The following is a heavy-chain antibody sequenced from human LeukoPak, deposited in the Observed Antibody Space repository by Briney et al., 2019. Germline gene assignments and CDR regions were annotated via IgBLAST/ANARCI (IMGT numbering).Heavy chain of an antibody. CDR3: AKLLWFGELSESTYGMDV. D-gene: IGHD3-10*01. J-gene: IGHJ6*02. CDR1: GFTFRSYA. Sequence: GGSLRLSCVASGFTFRSYAMSWVRQAPGKGLEWVSPISGSGGATYYADSVKGRFTISRDNSKNTLYLQMNSLRAEDTAVYYCAKLLWFGELSESTYGMDVWGQGTTVTVSS. V-gene: IGHV3-23*01. CDR2: ISGSGGAT.